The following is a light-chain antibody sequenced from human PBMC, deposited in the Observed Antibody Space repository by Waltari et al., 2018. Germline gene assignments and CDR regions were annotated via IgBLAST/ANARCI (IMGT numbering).Light chain of an antibody. CDR1: QSVSGSY. J-gene: IGKJ5*01. CDR2: GAS. CDR3: QQYGSSPAT. Sequence: ELVLTQSPGTLSLSPGDSAPLSCRASQSVSGSYLAWYQQTPGQAPRLLIYGASYRATGIPDRFSGSGSGTDFTLTISRLEPEDFAVFYCQQYGSSPATFGQGTRLEIK. V-gene: IGKV3-20*01.